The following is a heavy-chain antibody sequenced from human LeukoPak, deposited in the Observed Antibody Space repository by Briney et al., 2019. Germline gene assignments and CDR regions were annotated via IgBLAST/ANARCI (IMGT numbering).Heavy chain of an antibody. Sequence: PSETLSLTCAVYGGSFSGYYWSWIRQPPGKGLEWIGEINHSGSTNYNPSLKSRVTISVDTSKNQFSLKLSSVTAADTAVYYCARRGWTDSYGYYGILNYYFDHWGQGTLVTVSS. V-gene: IGHV4-34*01. CDR1: GGSFSGYY. J-gene: IGHJ4*02. CDR3: ARRGWTDSYGYYGILNYYFDH. CDR2: INHSGST. D-gene: IGHD5-18*01.